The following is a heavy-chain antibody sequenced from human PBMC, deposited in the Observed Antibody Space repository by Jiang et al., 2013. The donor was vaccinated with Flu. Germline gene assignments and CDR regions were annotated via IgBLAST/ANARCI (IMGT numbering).Heavy chain of an antibody. CDR2: INTDNGNT. V-gene: IGHV1-3*04. CDR3: ATDRKVSDIEASGPYYYYYMDF. CDR1: GYTFTSYG. Sequence: GAEVKKPGASVKVSCKTSGYTFTSYGIHWLRQAPGQRLEWMGWINTDNGNTKYSQRDQGRVTIARDTPATTAYMELSSLRSEDTAVYYCATDRKVSDIEASGPYYYYYMDFVGQRATVTVSS. J-gene: IGHJ6*03. D-gene: IGHD5-12*01.